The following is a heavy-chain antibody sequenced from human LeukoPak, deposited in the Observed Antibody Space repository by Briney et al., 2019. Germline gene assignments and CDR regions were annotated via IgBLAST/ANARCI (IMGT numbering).Heavy chain of an antibody. CDR2: IRSKANSYAT. Sequence: GGSLRLSCAASGFTFSGSAMHWVRQASGKGLEWVGRIRSKANSYATAYAASVKGRFTISRDNSKNTLYLQMNSLRAEDTAVYYCASQSGPYDSSGWYAPYYFDYWGQGTLVTVSS. CDR3: ASQSGPYDSSGWYAPYYFDY. V-gene: IGHV3-73*01. J-gene: IGHJ4*02. D-gene: IGHD6-19*01. CDR1: GFTFSGSA.